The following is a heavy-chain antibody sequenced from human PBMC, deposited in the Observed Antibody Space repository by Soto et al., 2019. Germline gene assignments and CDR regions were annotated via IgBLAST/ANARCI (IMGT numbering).Heavy chain of an antibody. CDR3: ARELGYCSSTSCARGHYYYYGMDV. J-gene: IGHJ6*02. D-gene: IGHD2-2*01. V-gene: IGHV4-4*02. CDR2: IYHSGST. Sequence: PSETLSLTCAVSGGSIISSNWWSWVRQPPGKGLEWIGEIYHSGSTNYNPSLKSRVTISVDKSKNQFSLKLSSVTAADTAVYYCARELGYCSSTSCARGHYYYYGMDVWGQGTTVTVSS. CDR1: GGSIISSNW.